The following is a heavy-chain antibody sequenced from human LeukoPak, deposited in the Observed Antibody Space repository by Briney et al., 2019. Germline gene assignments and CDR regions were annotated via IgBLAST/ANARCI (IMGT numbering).Heavy chain of an antibody. V-gene: IGHV3-48*02. CDR1: GFTFSSFS. CDR2: ISSGSSPI. Sequence: GGSLRLSCAASGFTFSSFSMNWVRQAPGKGLEWVSYISSGSSPIYYAASVKGRFTVSRDNAKNSLYLQMNSLRDEDTAVYYCARDRRYFDYWGQGSLVTVSS. CDR3: ARDRRYFDY. J-gene: IGHJ4*02.